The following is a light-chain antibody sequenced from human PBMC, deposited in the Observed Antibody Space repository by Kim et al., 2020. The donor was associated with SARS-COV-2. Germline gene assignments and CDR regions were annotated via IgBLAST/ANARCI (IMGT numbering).Light chain of an antibody. CDR1: SSDVGGYNY. Sequence: QSALTQPASVSGSPGQSITISCTGTSSDVGGYNYVSWYQQHPGKAPKLMIYDVSKRPSGVSNRFSGSKSGNTASLTISGLQAEDEADYYCSSYTSSSTYWVFGGGTQLPS. V-gene: IGLV2-14*01. CDR3: SSYTSSSTYWV. CDR2: DVS. J-gene: IGLJ3*02.